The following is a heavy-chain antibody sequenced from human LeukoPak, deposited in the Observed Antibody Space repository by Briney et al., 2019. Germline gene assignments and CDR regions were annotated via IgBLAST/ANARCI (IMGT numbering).Heavy chain of an antibody. CDR2: IYHSGST. CDR1: GGSISSSNW. J-gene: IGHJ4*02. D-gene: IGHD5-18*01. CDR3: ARAGTLDTAMVYYFDY. Sequence: SETLSLTCAVSGGSISSSNWWSWVRQPPGKGLEWIREIYHSGSTNYNPSLKSRVTISVDKSKNQFSLKLSSVTAADTAVYYCARAGTLDTAMVYYFDYWGQGTLVTVSS. V-gene: IGHV4-4*02.